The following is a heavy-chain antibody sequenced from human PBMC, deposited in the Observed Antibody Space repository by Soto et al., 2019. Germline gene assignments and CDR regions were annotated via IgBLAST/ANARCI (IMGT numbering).Heavy chain of an antibody. CDR2: IYYSGST. Sequence: SETLSLTCTVSGGSISSYYWSWIRQPPGKGLEWIGYIYYSGSTNYNPSLKSRVTISVDTSKNQFSLKLSSVTAADTAVYYCARLSPGDSSSVAIDYWGQGTLVTVSS. CDR1: GGSISSYY. CDR3: ARLSPGDSSSVAIDY. J-gene: IGHJ4*02. D-gene: IGHD6-13*01. V-gene: IGHV4-59*08.